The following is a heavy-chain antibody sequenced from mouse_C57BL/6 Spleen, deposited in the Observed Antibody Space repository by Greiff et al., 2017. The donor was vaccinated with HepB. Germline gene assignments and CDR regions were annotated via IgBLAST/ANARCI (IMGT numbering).Heavy chain of an antibody. V-gene: IGHV1-72*01. D-gene: IGHD1-1*01. CDR3: ARLREAYYFGC. J-gene: IGHJ2*01. CDR2: IYPNSGGT. Sequence: QVQLQQPGAELVKPGASVKLSCKASGYTFTSYWMHWVKQRPGRGLEWIGRIYPNSGGTNYNEKFKSKATLTVDKPSSTAYMQLSSLTSEDSAVYYCARLREAYYFGCLGQGTTLTGSS. CDR1: GYTFTSYW.